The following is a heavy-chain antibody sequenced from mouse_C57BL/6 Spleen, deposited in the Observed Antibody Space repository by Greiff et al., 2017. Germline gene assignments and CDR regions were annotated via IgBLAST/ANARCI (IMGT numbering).Heavy chain of an antibody. CDR1: GFTFSSYA. V-gene: IGHV5-4*01. D-gene: IGHD1-1*01. Sequence: EVQVVESGGGLVKPGGSLKLSCAASGFTFSSYAMSWVRQTPEKRLAWVATISDGGSYTYYPDNVKGRFTISRDNAKNNLYLQMSHLKSEDTAMYYCAREATVVAFDYWGQGTTLTVSS. CDR3: AREATVVAFDY. CDR2: ISDGGSYT. J-gene: IGHJ2*01.